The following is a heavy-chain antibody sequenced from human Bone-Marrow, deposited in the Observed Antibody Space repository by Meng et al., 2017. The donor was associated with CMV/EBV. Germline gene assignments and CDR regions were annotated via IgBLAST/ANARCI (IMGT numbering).Heavy chain of an antibody. CDR1: GGSFSGYY. V-gene: IGHV4-34*01. CDR3: ARSPTVTTLGLFDY. D-gene: IGHD4-17*01. Sequence: GSLRLSCAVYGGSFSGYYWSWIRQPPGKGLEWIGEINHSGSTNYNPSLKSRVTISVDTSKNQFSLKLSSVTAADTAVYYCARSPTVTTLGLFDYWGQGTLVTVYS. J-gene: IGHJ4*02. CDR2: INHSGST.